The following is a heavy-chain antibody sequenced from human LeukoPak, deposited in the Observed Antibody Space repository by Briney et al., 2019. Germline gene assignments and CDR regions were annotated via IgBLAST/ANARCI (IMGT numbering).Heavy chain of an antibody. J-gene: IGHJ4*02. CDR2: IYTSGRT. CDR3: AGLSTVTTAFNY. V-gene: IGHV4-4*07. CDR1: GGSISYYY. D-gene: IGHD4-11*01. Sequence: TSSETLSLTCTVSGGSISYYYWNWIRQPAGKGLEWIGRIYTSGRTYYNPSLKSRVSMSVDTSKNQFSLKLSSGTAADTAVNYCAGLSTVTTAFNYWGQGTLVTVSS.